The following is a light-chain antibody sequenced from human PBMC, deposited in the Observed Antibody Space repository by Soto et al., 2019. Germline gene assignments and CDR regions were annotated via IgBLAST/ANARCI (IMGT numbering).Light chain of an antibody. CDR2: RNN. CDR1: SSKIGSNY. J-gene: IGLJ1*01. Sequence: QSALTQPPSASGTPGQRVTISCSGSSSKIGSNYVYWYQQLPGTAPKLLIYRNNQRPSGVPDRFSGSKSGTSASLAISGLRSEDGADYYWAAWDDCLRGPYVFGTVTEVTVL. V-gene: IGLV1-47*01. CDR3: AAWDDCLRGPYV.